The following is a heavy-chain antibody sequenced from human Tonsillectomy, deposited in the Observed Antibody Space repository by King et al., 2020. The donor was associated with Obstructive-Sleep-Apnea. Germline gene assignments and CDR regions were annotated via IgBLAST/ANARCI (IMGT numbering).Heavy chain of an antibody. CDR3: ARDRGTWFDP. CDR1: GYTFTSYD. V-gene: IGHV1-8*01. J-gene: IGHJ5*02. CDR2: MSPNNGNT. Sequence: QLVQSGAEVKKPGASGKVSCKASGYTFTSYDINWVRQATGQGLEWMGWMSPNNGNTGYAQKFQGRVTMTRSTSLGTAYMELSSLRSEDTAVYYCARDRGTWFDPWGQGTLVTVSS. D-gene: IGHD3-10*01.